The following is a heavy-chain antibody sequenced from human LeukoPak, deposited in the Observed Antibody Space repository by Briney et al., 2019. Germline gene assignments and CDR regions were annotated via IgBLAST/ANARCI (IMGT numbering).Heavy chain of an antibody. J-gene: IGHJ4*02. D-gene: IGHD6-13*01. CDR1: GYTFSSYE. Sequence: GGSLRLSCAASGYTFSSYEMHWVRQAPGKGLEWIAYISSNGSTIYYADSVKGRFTISRDNAKNSLYLQMNSLRAEDTAVYYCARDSLSMAGQQLVRYFDYWVQGTLVTVSS. CDR3: ARDSLSMAGQQLVRYFDY. V-gene: IGHV3-48*03. CDR2: ISSNGSTI.